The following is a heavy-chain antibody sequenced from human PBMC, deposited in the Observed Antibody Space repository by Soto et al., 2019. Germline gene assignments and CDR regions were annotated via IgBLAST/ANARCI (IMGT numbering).Heavy chain of an antibody. CDR2: IYYSGST. CDR3: ARVRRDIVVVGNAFDI. V-gene: IGHV4-31*03. CDR1: GGSISSGGYY. Sequence: SETLSLTCTVSGGSISSGGYYWSWIRQHPGKGLEWIGYIYYSGSTYYNPSLKSRVTISVDTSKNQFSLKLSSVTAADTAVYYCARVRRDIVVVGNAFDIWGQGTMVTVSS. D-gene: IGHD2-15*01. J-gene: IGHJ3*02.